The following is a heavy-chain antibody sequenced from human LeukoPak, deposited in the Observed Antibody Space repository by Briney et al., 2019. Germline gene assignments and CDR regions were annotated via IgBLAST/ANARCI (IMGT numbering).Heavy chain of an antibody. D-gene: IGHD6-13*01. CDR3: ARDYSSSWYSPLSDY. CDR1: GFTFSSYS. J-gene: IGHJ4*02. V-gene: IGHV3-21*01. Sequence: GGSLRLSCAASGFTFSSYSMNWVRQAPGKGLEWVSSISSSSSYIYYADSVKGRFTISRDNAQNSMYLQMNSLRAEDTAVYYCARDYSSSWYSPLSDYWGQGTLVTVSS. CDR2: ISSSSSYI.